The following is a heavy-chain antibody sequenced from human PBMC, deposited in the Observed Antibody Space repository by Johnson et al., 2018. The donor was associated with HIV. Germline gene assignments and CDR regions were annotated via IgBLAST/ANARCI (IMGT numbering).Heavy chain of an antibody. CDR3: ARATMSYKVWLQLSAAFDI. CDR2: IYSGGST. V-gene: IGHV3-NL1*01. Sequence: QVQLVESGGGVVRPGGSLRLSCAASGFTFSSYAMHWVRQAPGNGLEWVSVIYSGGSTYYADSVKGRFTISRDNSKNTLHLQMNNVRAEDTAVYYCARATMSYKVWLQLSAAFDIWGQGTMVTVSS. D-gene: IGHD5-24*01. CDR1: GFTFSSYA. J-gene: IGHJ3*02.